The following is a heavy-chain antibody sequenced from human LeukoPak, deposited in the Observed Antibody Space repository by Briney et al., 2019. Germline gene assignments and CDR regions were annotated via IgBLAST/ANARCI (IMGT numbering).Heavy chain of an antibody. Sequence: SETLSLTCAVYGGSFSGYYWSWIRQPPGKGLEWIGEINHRGSTNYNPSLKSRVTISVDTSKNQFFLKLSSVTAADTAVYYCARSSGTGTFSYWGQGTLVTVSS. V-gene: IGHV4-34*01. D-gene: IGHD6-25*01. CDR1: GGSFSGYY. CDR2: INHRGST. CDR3: ARSSGTGTFSY. J-gene: IGHJ4*02.